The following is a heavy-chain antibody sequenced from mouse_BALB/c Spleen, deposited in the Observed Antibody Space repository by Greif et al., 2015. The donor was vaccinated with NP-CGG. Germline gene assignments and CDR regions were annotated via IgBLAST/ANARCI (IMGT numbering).Heavy chain of an antibody. CDR2: ISSGSSTI. V-gene: IGHV5-17*02. Sequence: EVQLVESGGGLVQPGGSRKLSCAASGFTFSSFGMHWVRQAPEKGLEWVAYISSGSSTIYYADTVKGRFTISRDNPKNTLFLQMTSLRSEDAAMYYCARADYYGGVFDYWGQGTTLTVSS. J-gene: IGHJ2*01. D-gene: IGHD1-1*01. CDR3: ARADYYGGVFDY. CDR1: GFTFSSFG.